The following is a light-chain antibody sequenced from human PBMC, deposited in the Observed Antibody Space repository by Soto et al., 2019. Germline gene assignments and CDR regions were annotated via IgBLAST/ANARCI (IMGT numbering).Light chain of an antibody. Sequence: IVMTQSPLSLPVIPVEPASVSCSSSHILLQSNGYNYLDWYLQKPGQSPQLLIYLGSHRATGVPDRFSGSGTGTDFTLKVSRVEAGDVGTYYCMQTLQGVTFGQGTRLEIK. CDR2: LGS. CDR3: MQTLQGVT. CDR1: HILLQSNGYNY. V-gene: IGKV2-28*01. J-gene: IGKJ5*01.